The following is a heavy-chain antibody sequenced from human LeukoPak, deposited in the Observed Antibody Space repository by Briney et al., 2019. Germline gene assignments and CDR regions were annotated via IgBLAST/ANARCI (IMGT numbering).Heavy chain of an antibody. Sequence: GRSLRLSCAASGFTFSSYSMNWGRQAPGKGLEWGSSISSSSSYIYYADSVKGRSTISRDNGKNSLYLQMNSLRAEDTAVYYCAREAGCSSTSCYRAFDIWGQGTMVTVSS. CDR3: AREAGCSSTSCYRAFDI. J-gene: IGHJ3*02. D-gene: IGHD2-2*02. V-gene: IGHV3-21*01. CDR1: GFTFSSYS. CDR2: ISSSSSYI.